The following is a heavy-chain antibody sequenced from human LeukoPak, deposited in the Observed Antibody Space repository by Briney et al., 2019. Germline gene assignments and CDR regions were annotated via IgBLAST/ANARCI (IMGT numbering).Heavy chain of an antibody. D-gene: IGHD6-19*01. CDR1: GFTFSSYD. Sequence: PGGSLRLSCAASGFTFSSYDMGWVRQAPGKGLECVSAISDSGTRTYYADSVKGRFTISRDNFKNTLYLQMNSLTAGDTAVYYCAKDSRRTSGWYYFDYWGQGTLVTASS. CDR2: ISDSGTRT. V-gene: IGHV3-23*01. J-gene: IGHJ4*02. CDR3: AKDSRRTSGWYYFDY.